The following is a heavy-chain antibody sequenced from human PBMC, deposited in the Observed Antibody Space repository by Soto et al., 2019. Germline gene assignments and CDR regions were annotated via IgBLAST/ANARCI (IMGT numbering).Heavy chain of an antibody. CDR2: IWYDGSNK. V-gene: IGHV3-33*01. J-gene: IGHJ6*02. D-gene: IGHD2-21*01. CDR1: GFTFSSYG. Sequence: QAGGSLRLSCAASGFTFSSYGMHWVRQAPGKGLEWVAVIWYDGSNKYYADSVRGRFTISRDNSKNTLYLQMNSLRAEDTAVYYCARDRHKSGMDVWGQGTTVTVSS. CDR3: ARDRHKSGMDV.